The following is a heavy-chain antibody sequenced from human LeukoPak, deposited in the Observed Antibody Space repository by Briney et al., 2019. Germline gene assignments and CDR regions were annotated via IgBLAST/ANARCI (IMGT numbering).Heavy chain of an antibody. V-gene: IGHV4-30-2*01. J-gene: IGHJ4*02. Sequence: SQTLSLTCAVSGGSISSGGYSWSWIRQPPGKGLEWIGYIYHSGSTYYNPSPKSRVTISVDRSKNQFSLKLSSVTAADTAVYYCARGREWHFDYWGQGTLVTVSS. CDR2: IYHSGST. D-gene: IGHD3-3*01. CDR3: ARGREWHFDY. CDR1: GGSISSGGYS.